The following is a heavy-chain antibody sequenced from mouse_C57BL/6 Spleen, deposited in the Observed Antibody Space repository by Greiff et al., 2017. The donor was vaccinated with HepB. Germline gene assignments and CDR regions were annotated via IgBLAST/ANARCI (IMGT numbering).Heavy chain of an antibody. CDR2: IYPGSGNT. Sequence: QVQLKQSGAELVRPGASVKLSCKASGYTFTDYYINWVKQRPGQGLEWIARIYPGSGNTYYNEKFKGKATLTAEKSSSTAYMQLSSLTSEDSAVYFCARWDYDDGFDYWGQGTTLTVSS. CDR1: GYTFTDYY. D-gene: IGHD2-4*01. J-gene: IGHJ2*01. CDR3: ARWDYDDGFDY. V-gene: IGHV1-76*01.